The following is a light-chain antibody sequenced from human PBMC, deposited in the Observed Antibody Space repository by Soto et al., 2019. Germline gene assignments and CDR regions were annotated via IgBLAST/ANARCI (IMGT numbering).Light chain of an antibody. J-gene: IGLJ1*01. V-gene: IGLV2-8*01. CDR3: SSYAGSNNPYV. CDR2: DVS. Sequence: QSVLTQPPSASGSPGQSVTISCTGTSSDVGGYNYVSWYQQHPGKAPKLMIYDVSKRPSGVPDRFSGSKSDNTASLTVSGLQAEDEADYYCSSYAGSNNPYVFGTGTKVTVL. CDR1: SSDVGGYNY.